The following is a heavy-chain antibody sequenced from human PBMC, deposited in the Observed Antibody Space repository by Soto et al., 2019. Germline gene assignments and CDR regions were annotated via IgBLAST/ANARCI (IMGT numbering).Heavy chain of an antibody. D-gene: IGHD3-3*01. CDR3: ARSRPVLRFLEWPYNWFAP. J-gene: IGHJ5*02. V-gene: IGHV5-51*01. Sequence: PGESLKISCKGSGYSFTSYWIGWVRQMPEKGLEWMGIIYPGDSDTRYSPSFQGQVTISADKSISTAYLQWSSLKASDTAMYYCARSRPVLRFLEWPYNWFAPWGQGTLVTVSS. CDR2: IYPGDSDT. CDR1: GYSFTSYW.